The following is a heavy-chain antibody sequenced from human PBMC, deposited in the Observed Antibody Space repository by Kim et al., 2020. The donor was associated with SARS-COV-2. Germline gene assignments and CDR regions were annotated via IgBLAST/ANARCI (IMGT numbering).Heavy chain of an antibody. D-gene: IGHD6-13*01. CDR3: ARVSHEQLLDY. V-gene: IGHV4-59*01. CDR1: GGSISSYY. CDR2: IYYSGST. J-gene: IGHJ4*02. Sequence: SETLSLTCTVSGGSISSYYWSWIRQPPGKGLEWIGYIYYSGSTNYNPSLKSRVTISVDTSKNQFSLKLSSVTAADTAVYYCARVSHEQLLDYWGQGTLVTVSS.